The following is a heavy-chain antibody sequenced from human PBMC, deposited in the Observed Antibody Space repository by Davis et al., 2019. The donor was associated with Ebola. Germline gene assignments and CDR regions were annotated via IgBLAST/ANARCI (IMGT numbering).Heavy chain of an antibody. Sequence: SETLSLTCTVSGDSVSSGSYFWSWIRQLPGKGLEWIGYIHYTGSTNYNPSLKSRVTISVDTSKKQFSLRLSTVTAADTAVYYCARYRKDGYNFDSWGQGTLVTVSP. CDR3: ARYRKDGYNFDS. J-gene: IGHJ5*01. CDR1: GDSVSSGSYF. D-gene: IGHD5-24*01. CDR2: IHYTGST. V-gene: IGHV4-61*01.